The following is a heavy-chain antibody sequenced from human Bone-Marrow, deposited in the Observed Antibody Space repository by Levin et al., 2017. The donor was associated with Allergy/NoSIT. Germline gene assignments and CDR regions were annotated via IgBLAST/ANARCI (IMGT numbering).Heavy chain of an antibody. Sequence: ASVNVSCEASGYSFSDYWIGWVRQMPGKGLEWMGIIYPGDSDTRYSPSFQGRVTISADKPFSTAYLLWSSLEASDTAMYYCARHPLDCSGDCSFDYWGQGTQVTVSS. J-gene: IGHJ4*02. D-gene: IGHD2-21*02. CDR3: ARHPLDCSGDCSFDY. V-gene: IGHV5-51*01. CDR2: IYPGDSDT. CDR1: GYSFSDYW.